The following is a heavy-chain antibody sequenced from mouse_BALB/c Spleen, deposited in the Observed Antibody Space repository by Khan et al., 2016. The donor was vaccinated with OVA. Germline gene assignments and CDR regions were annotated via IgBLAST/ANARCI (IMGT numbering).Heavy chain of an antibody. CDR2: IDPPNGTT. CDR1: GLNIKDTY. J-gene: IGHJ2*01. CDR3: ARMARK. Sequence: EVQLQESGAELVKSGATVKLSCTASGLNIKDTYMHWLKQWPEQGLEWMGGIDPPNGTTNNDPKFPGKTTITADTSSNTADLQLSSLTSEDTAVYYCARMARKWGQGTTLTVSS. V-gene: IGHV14-3*02.